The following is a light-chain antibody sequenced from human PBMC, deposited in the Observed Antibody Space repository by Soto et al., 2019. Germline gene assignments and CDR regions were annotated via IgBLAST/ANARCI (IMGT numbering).Light chain of an antibody. CDR2: GAS. V-gene: IGKV3-20*01. Sequence: EIVLTQSPGTLSLSPGERATLSCRTSRSDRNTFLAWYQQKPGQAPRLLIYGASSRATGIPDRFSGSGSGTDFTLTISRLEPEDFAVYYCQQYGASPPAYAFGQGTKLEIK. CDR3: QQYGASPPAYA. CDR1: RSDRNTF. J-gene: IGKJ2*01.